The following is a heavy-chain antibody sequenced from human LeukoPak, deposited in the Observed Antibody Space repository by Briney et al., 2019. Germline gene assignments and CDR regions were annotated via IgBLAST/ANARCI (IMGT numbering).Heavy chain of an antibody. CDR2: IGGRGGST. CDR1: GFTFSSYG. CDR3: AKGHYYGSGSLDY. V-gene: IGHV3-23*01. J-gene: IGHJ4*02. D-gene: IGHD3-10*01. Sequence: GGSLRLSCAASGFTFSSYGMSWVRQAPGKGLEWVSAIGGRGGSTYYADSVKGRFTTSRDNSKNTLYVQMNSLRAEDTAVYYCAKGHYYGSGSLDYWGQGTLVTVSS.